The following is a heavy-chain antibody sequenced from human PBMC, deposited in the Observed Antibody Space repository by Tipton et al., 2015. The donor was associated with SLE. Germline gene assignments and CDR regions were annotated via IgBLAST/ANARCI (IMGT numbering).Heavy chain of an antibody. CDR3: ARGSRSSSWPRF. CDR2: IHDSGNT. CDR1: GGSISRGNYY. Sequence: TLSLTCIVSGGSISRGNYYWSWIRQYPGKGLEWIGYIHDSGNTYYNPSLRSGITISLDTSKNQFSLNLSSVTVADTAVYYCARGSRSSSWPRFWGQGTMVTVSS. V-gene: IGHV4-31*03. D-gene: IGHD6-13*01. J-gene: IGHJ3*01.